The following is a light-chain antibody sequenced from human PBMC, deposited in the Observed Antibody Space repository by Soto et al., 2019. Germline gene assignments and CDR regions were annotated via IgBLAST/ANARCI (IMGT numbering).Light chain of an antibody. CDR3: QSYDTSLGAYV. CDR2: GNN. J-gene: IGLJ1*01. Sequence: QSVLTQPPSVSGAPGQRVTISCTGSSSNIGAGYDVHWYQQLPGTAPKLLIYGNNNRPSGVPDRFSGSKSGTSASLAITGLQAEDEADHYCQSYDTSLGAYVFGSGTKVTVL. V-gene: IGLV1-40*01. CDR1: SSNIGAGYD.